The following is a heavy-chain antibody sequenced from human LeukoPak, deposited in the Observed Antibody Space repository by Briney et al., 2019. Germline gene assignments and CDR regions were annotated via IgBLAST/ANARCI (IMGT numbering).Heavy chain of an antibody. CDR2: IYYSGST. D-gene: IGHD3-10*01. J-gene: IGHJ3*02. Sequence: SETLSLTCTVSGGSISSNTYYWGWIRQPPGKGLECIGYIYYSGSTNYNPSLKSRVTISVDTSKNQFSLKLSSVTAADTAVYYCARSYYYAFDIWGQETMVTVSS. V-gene: IGHV4-61*05. CDR3: ARSYYYAFDI. CDR1: GGSISSNTYY.